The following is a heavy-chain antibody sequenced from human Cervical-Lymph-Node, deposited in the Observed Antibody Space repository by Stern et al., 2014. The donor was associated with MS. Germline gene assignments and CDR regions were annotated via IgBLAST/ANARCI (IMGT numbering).Heavy chain of an antibody. J-gene: IGHJ2*01. V-gene: IGHV1-18*01. CDR3: ARDTAQLASWYFDL. D-gene: IGHD6-6*01. CDR2: INTYNGDT. CDR1: GYTFNRSG. Sequence: QVQLVASVAEVKKPGASVKVSCKASGYTFNRSGITWVRQAPGQGLEWMGWINTYNGDTNDAQNFLGRVTMTTDTSTTTGYMELRRLRPDDTAVYYCARDTAQLASWYFDLWGRGTLVTVSS.